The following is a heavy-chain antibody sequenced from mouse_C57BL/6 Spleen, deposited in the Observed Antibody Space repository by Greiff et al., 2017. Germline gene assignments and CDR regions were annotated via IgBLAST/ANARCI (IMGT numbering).Heavy chain of an antibody. V-gene: IGHV1-55*01. Sequence: QVQLQQPGAELVKPGASVKMSCKASGYTFTSYWITWVKQRPGQGLEWIGDIYPGSGSTNYNEKFKSKATLTVDTSSSTAYMQLSSLTSEDSAVYYCARCDDYPWYFDVWGTGTTVTVSS. CDR1: GYTFTSYW. D-gene: IGHD2-4*01. CDR3: ARCDDYPWYFDV. J-gene: IGHJ1*03. CDR2: IYPGSGST.